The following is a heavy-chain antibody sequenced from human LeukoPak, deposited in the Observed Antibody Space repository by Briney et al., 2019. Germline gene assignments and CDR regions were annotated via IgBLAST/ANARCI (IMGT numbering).Heavy chain of an antibody. CDR1: GGSISSYY. CDR2: IYYTGST. CDR3: ARMYDRSGYYYPFDY. D-gene: IGHD3-22*01. J-gene: IGHJ4*02. V-gene: IGHV4-59*08. Sequence: SETLSLTCTVSGGSISSYYWSWIRQPPGKGLEWIGYIYYTGSTNYNPSLKSRVTISVDTSKNHFSLKLSSVTAADTAVYYCARMYDRSGYYYPFDYWGQGTLVTVSS.